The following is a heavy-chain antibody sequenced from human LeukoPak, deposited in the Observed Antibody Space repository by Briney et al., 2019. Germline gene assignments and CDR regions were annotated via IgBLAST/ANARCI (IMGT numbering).Heavy chain of an antibody. V-gene: IGHV4-38-2*01. Sequence: SETLSLTCGVSGYSISNGYHWGWIRQPPGKGLEWIGSIHHSGSIYHNPSLKSRVTISVDTSKNQFSPKLTSVTASDTAVYYCARINWNPDYWGQGTLVTVSS. D-gene: IGHD1-1*01. CDR2: IHHSGSI. CDR1: GYSISNGYH. CDR3: ARINWNPDY. J-gene: IGHJ4*02.